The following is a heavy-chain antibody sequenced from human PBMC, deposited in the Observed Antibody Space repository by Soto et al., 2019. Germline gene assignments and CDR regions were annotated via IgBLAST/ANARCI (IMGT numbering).Heavy chain of an antibody. D-gene: IGHD5-12*01. Sequence: ESGGGVVQPGRSLRLSCAASGFTFSSYGMHWVRQAPGKGLEWVAVIWYDGSNKYYADSVKGRFTISRDNSKNTLYLQMNSLRAEDTAVYYWARDTVVDIVATFDYWGQGTLVTVSS. V-gene: IGHV3-33*01. CDR2: IWYDGSNK. J-gene: IGHJ4*02. CDR3: ARDTVVDIVATFDY. CDR1: GFTFSSYG.